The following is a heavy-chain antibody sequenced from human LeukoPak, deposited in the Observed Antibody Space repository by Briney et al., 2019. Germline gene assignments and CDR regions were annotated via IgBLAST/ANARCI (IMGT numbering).Heavy chain of an antibody. D-gene: IGHD1-1*01. CDR2: ISSSGSTI. V-gene: IGHV3-11*04. CDR3: ANPRATGTDLDY. Sequence: GSLRLSCAASGFTFSDYYMSWIRQAPGKGLEWVSYISSSGSTIYYADSVKGRFTISRDNAKNTLYLQMNSLRAEDTAVYYCANPRATGTDLDYWGQGTLVTVSS. J-gene: IGHJ4*02. CDR1: GFTFSDYY.